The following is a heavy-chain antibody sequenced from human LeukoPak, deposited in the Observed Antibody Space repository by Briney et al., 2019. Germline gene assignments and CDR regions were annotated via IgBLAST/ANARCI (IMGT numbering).Heavy chain of an antibody. D-gene: IGHD7-27*01. J-gene: IGHJ4*02. CDR2: VDPEDGET. CDR1: GYTFTDYY. CDR3: ATVGRWGSRVDY. V-gene: IGHV1-69-2*01. Sequence: ASVKISCKVSGYTFTDYYMHWVQQAPVKGLEWMGLVDPEDGETIYAEKFQGRVTITADTSTDTAYMELSSLRSEDTAVYYCATVGRWGSRVDYWGQGTLVTVSS.